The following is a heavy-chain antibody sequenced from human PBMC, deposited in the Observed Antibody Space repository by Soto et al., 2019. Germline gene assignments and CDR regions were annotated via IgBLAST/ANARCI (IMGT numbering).Heavy chain of an antibody. V-gene: IGHV3-49*03. J-gene: IGHJ6*02. CDR3: TRVKTAMVFHYYGMDV. D-gene: IGHD5-18*01. Sequence: HPGGSLRLSCTASGFTFGDYAMSWFRQAPGKGLEWVGFIRSKAYGGTTEYAASVKGRFTISRDDSKSIAYLQMNSLKTEDTAVYYCTRVKTAMVFHYYGMDVWGQGTTVTVSS. CDR2: IRSKAYGGTT. CDR1: GFTFGDYA.